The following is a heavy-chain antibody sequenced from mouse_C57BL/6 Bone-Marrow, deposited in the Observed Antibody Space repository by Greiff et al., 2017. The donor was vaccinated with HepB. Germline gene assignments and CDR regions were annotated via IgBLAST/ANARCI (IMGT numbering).Heavy chain of an antibody. V-gene: IGHV1-53*01. CDR1: GYTFTSYW. Sequence: VQLQQPGTELVKPGASVKLSCKASGYTFTSYWMHWVKQRPGQGLEWIGNINPSNGGTNYNEKFKSKATLTVDKSSSTAYMQLSSLTSEDSAVYYCAREGIYYYYAMDYWGQGTSVTVSS. CDR2: INPSNGGT. J-gene: IGHJ4*01. CDR3: AREGIYYYYAMDY. D-gene: IGHD1-1*01.